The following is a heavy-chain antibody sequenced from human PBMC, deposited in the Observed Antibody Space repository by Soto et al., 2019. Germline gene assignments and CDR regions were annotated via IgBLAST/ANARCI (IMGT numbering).Heavy chain of an antibody. J-gene: IGHJ4*02. Sequence: SETLSLTCTVGGGSMIAYYWNWMRQPPGKGLQWIGYTYYSGSTTYNPSLKSRVTISVDSSKNQFSLKLDSVTPADTAVYYCERVRGTAGKRYFDYWGPGTLVTVS. CDR2: TYYSGST. CDR1: GGSMIAYY. D-gene: IGHD6-13*01. V-gene: IGHV4-59*01. CDR3: ERVRGTAGKRYFDY.